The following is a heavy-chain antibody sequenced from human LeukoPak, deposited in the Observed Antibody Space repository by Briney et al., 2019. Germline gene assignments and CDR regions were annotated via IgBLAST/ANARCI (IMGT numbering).Heavy chain of an antibody. Sequence: GGSLRLSCAASGFTFSDYYMTWIRQAPGKALEWVSYISSSGSTIYYADSVKGRFTISRDNSKNTLYLQMNSLRAEDTAVYYCAKGSKEVLFTRDHCMDVWGKGTTVTISS. D-gene: IGHD3-3*01. CDR2: ISSSGSTI. V-gene: IGHV3-11*04. CDR1: GFTFSDYY. J-gene: IGHJ6*03. CDR3: AKGSKEVLFTRDHCMDV.